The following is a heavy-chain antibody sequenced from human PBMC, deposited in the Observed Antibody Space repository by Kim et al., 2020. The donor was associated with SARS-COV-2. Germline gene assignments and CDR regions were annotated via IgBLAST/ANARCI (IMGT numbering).Heavy chain of an antibody. CDR2: IDGSRGTT. CDR3: ARTEYINDLAFFDY. J-gene: IGHJ4*02. Sequence: GGSLRLSCAASGFRFSNYVLNWVRQAPGKGLEWVSTIDGSRGTTDYADSVRGRFTISRDNSKNTLYLQMSSLRAEDTAVYYCARTEYINDLAFFDYWGRGTLVIVSP. D-gene: IGHD5-12*01. V-gene: IGHV3-23*01. CDR1: GFRFSNYV.